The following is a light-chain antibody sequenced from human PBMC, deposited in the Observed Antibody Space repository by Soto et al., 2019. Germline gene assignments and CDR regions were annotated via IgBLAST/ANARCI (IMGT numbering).Light chain of an antibody. Sequence: DIQMTQSPSSVSASVGDTVTITCRASQDILSWLAWYQQKPGEAPRLLIYASSNLQSGVPSRFSGSRSGTDFTLPISSLQPEAFATYYCQQANTFPITFGPGTRLDIK. V-gene: IGKV1-12*01. J-gene: IGKJ3*01. CDR1: QDILSW. CDR2: ASS. CDR3: QQANTFPIT.